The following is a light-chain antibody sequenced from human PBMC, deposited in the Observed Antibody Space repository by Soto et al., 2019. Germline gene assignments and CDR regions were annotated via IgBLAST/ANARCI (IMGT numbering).Light chain of an antibody. J-gene: IGKJ2*02. Sequence: EIVLTQSPGTLSLSPGERATLSCRASQSVSSGWLAWYQQKPDQAPRLLIYAASTRANGIPARFSGSGSGTDFTLTITSLQPEDFAVYFCLQYGSSPPCTFGQGTKLEI. CDR2: AAS. V-gene: IGKV3-20*01. CDR3: LQYGSSPPCT. CDR1: QSVSSGW.